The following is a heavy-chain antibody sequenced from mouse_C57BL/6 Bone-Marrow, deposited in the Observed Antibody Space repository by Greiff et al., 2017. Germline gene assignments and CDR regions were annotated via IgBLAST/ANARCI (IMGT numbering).Heavy chain of an antibody. D-gene: IGHD2-10*01. J-gene: IGHJ2*01. CDR3: ARAYYYFDY. CDR2: IYPGGGYT. CDR1: GYTFTNYW. Sequence: QVQLQQSGAELVRPGTSVKMSCKASGYTFTNYWIGWAKQRPGHGLEWIGDIYPGGGYTNYNGKFKGKATLTADKSSSTAYMQISNLTSEDSALYYCARAYYYFDYWGQGTTLTVSS. V-gene: IGHV1-63*01.